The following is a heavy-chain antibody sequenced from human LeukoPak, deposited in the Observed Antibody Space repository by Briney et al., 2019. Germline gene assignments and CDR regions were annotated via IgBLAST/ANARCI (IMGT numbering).Heavy chain of an antibody. CDR3: ARGVRITMVRGVIIRGPFDY. CDR2: INAGNGNT. V-gene: IGHV1-3*01. CDR1: GYTFTSYA. Sequence: ASVEVSCKASGYTFTSYAMHWVRQAPGQRLEWMGWINAGNGNTKYSQKFQGRVTITRDTSASTAYMELSSLRSEDTAVYYCARGVRITMVRGVIIRGPFDYWGQGTLVTVSS. J-gene: IGHJ4*02. D-gene: IGHD3-10*01.